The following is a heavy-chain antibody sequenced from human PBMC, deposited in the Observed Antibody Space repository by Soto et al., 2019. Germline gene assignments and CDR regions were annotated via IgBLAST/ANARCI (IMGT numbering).Heavy chain of an antibody. Sequence: QLQLQESGSGLVKPSQTLSLTCAVSGGSISSGGYSWSWIRQPPGKGLEWIGYIYHSGSTYYNPSLKSGVTISVDRSKNQFSLKLSSVTGADTAVYYCARDTGHYYDSRGGYYFDYWGQGTLVTVSS. V-gene: IGHV4-30-2*01. D-gene: IGHD3-22*01. J-gene: IGHJ4*02. CDR2: IYHSGST. CDR3: ARDTGHYYDSRGGYYFDY. CDR1: GGSISSGGYS.